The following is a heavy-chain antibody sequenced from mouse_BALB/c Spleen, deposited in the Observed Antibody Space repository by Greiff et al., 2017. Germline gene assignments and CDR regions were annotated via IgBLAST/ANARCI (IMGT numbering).Heavy chain of an antibody. CDR2: IDPANGNT. Sequence: VQLKQSGAELVKPGASVKLSCTASGFNIKDTYMHWVKQRPEQGLEWIGRIDPANGNTKYDPKFQGKATITADTSSNTAYLQLSSLTSEDTAVYYCARDYDYGGFAYWGQGTLVTVSA. V-gene: IGHV14-3*02. CDR1: GFNIKDTY. CDR3: ARDYDYGGFAY. J-gene: IGHJ3*01. D-gene: IGHD2-4*01.